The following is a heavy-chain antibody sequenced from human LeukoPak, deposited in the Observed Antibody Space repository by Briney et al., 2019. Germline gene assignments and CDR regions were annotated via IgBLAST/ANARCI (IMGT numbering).Heavy chain of an antibody. V-gene: IGHV1-69*13. CDR3: ARTPTWGPGIPSSSWYVPAGAEYFQH. D-gene: IGHD6-13*01. CDR2: IIPIFGTA. J-gene: IGHJ1*01. Sequence: SVNVSCKASGGTFSSYAISWVRQAPGQGLEWMGGIIPIFGTANYAQKFQGRVTITADESTSTAYMERSSLRSEDTAVYYCARTPTWGPGIPSSSWYVPAGAEYFQHWGQGTLVTVSS. CDR1: GGTFSSYA.